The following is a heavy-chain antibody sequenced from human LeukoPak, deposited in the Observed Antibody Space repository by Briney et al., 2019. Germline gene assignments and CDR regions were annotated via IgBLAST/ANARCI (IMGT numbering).Heavy chain of an antibody. V-gene: IGHV1-18*01. D-gene: IGHD6-13*01. CDR2: ISAYNGNT. CDR1: GYTFTSYG. Sequence: ASVKVSCKASGYTFTSYGISWVRQAPGQRLEGMGWISAYNGNTNYAQKLQGRVTMTTDTSTSTAYMELRSLRSDDTAVYYCARIHSSSWSRRFDYWGQGTLVTVSS. J-gene: IGHJ4*02. CDR3: ARIHSSSWSRRFDY.